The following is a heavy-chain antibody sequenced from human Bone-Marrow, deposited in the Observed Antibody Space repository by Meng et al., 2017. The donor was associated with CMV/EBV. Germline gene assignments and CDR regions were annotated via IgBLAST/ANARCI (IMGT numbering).Heavy chain of an antibody. J-gene: IGHJ3*02. Sequence: GSLRLSCTVSGGSISSSSYYWGWIRQPPGKGLVWLGSIYYSGSTYYNPSLKSRVTISGDTSKNQFSLKLSSVTAADTAVYYCAMMGGHAFDIWGQGTMVTVSS. CDR2: IYYSGST. V-gene: IGHV4-39*01. CDR3: AMMGGHAFDI. D-gene: IGHD1-26*01. CDR1: GGSISSSSYY.